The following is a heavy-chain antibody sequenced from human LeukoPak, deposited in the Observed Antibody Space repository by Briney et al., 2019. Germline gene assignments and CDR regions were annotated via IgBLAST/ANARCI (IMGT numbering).Heavy chain of an antibody. Sequence: SETLSLTCTVSGGSISSGDYYWSWIRQPPGKGLEWIGYIYYSGSTYYNPFLKSRVTISVDTSKNQFSLKLSSVTAADTAVYYCARVGTAYGDYIDYWGQGTLVTVSS. V-gene: IGHV4-30-4*01. D-gene: IGHD4-17*01. CDR1: GGSISSGDYY. CDR3: ARVGTAYGDYIDY. CDR2: IYYSGST. J-gene: IGHJ4*02.